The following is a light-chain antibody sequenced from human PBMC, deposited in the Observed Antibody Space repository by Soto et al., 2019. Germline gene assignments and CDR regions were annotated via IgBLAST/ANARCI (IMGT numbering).Light chain of an antibody. J-gene: IGKJ4*01. CDR3: HEYDSSPLT. Sequence: IVLTQSQGTLSLPPGERATLSCRASQSVSSSYLAWYQQKPGQAPRLLIYGASSRATGIPARFSGSGSGTDFTLTISGLEPEDFAVYSCHEYDSSPLTFGGGTKVEIK. CDR1: QSVSSSY. V-gene: IGKV3-20*01. CDR2: GAS.